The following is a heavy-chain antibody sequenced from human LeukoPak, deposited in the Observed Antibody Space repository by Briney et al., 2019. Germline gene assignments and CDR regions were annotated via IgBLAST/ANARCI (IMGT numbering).Heavy chain of an antibody. V-gene: IGHV3-7*01. CDR3: ARDKGPIIAVAPFDY. CDR1: GFTFSNSW. CDR2: IKPDGSEK. Sequence: GGSLRLSCAASGFTFSNSWMDWVRQTPGKGLEWVANIKPDGSEKYFVDSVKGRFTISRDNAKNSLYLQMNSLRAEDTAVYYCARDKGPIIAVAPFDYWGQGTLVTVSS. D-gene: IGHD6-19*01. J-gene: IGHJ4*02.